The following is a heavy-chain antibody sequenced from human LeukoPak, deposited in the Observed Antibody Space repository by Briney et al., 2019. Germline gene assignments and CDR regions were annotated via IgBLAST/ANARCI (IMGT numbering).Heavy chain of an antibody. CDR3: ARGGILSSYYGSGSYYKISPRYFDY. D-gene: IGHD3-10*01. Sequence: SETLSLTCTVSGYSISSGYYWGWIRQPPGKGLEWIGSIYHSGSTYYNPSLKSRVTISVDTSKNQFSLKLSSVTAADTAVYYCARGGILSSYYGSGSYYKISPRYFDYWGQGTLVTVSS. V-gene: IGHV4-38-2*02. CDR2: IYHSGST. CDR1: GYSISSGYY. J-gene: IGHJ4*02.